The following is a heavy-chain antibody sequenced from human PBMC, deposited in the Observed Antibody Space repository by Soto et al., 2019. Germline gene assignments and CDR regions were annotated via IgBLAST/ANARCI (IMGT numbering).Heavy chain of an antibody. CDR2: ISYDGSNK. CDR1: GFTFSSYG. J-gene: IGHJ4*02. D-gene: IGHD4-17*01. V-gene: IGHV3-30*18. Sequence: QVQLVESGGGVVQPGRSLRLSCAASGFTFSSYGMHWVRQAPGKGLEWVAVISYDGSNKYYADSVKGRFTISRDNSKNTLYLQMNSLRAEDTAVYYCAKDQRANTVTTDYWGQGTLVTVSS. CDR3: AKDQRANTVTTDY.